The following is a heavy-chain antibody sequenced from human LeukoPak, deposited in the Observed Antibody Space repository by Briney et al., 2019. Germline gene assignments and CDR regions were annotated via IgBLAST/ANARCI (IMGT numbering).Heavy chain of an antibody. D-gene: IGHD3-10*01. J-gene: IGHJ4*02. V-gene: IGHV1-8*02. CDR3: ARGVYGSGIDY. CDR2: MNPNSGNT. CDR1: GGTFSSYA. Sequence: ASVKVSCKASGGTFSSYAISWVRQATGQGLEWMGWMNPNSGNTGYAQKFQGRVTMTRNTSISTAYMELSSLGSEDTAVYYCARGVYGSGIDYWGQGTLVTVSS.